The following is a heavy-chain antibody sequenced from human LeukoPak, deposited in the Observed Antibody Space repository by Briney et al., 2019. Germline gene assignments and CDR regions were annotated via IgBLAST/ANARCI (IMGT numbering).Heavy chain of an antibody. D-gene: IGHD3-3*01. CDR3: ARGILFSGRPTMFGEVANYYMDV. CDR1: ADSISNYY. CDR2: IYTSGTT. Sequence: SETLSLTRTVSADSISNYYRSWIRQPAGKGLEWIGRIYTSGTTNYNPSLKSRVTMSVDASKNQFYLKVRSVTAADTAVYYCARGILFSGRPTMFGEVANYYMDVWGKGTVVTVSS. V-gene: IGHV4-4*07. J-gene: IGHJ6*03.